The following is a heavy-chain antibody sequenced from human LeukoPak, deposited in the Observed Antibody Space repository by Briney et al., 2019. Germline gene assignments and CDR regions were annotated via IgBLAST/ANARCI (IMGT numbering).Heavy chain of an antibody. Sequence: GGSLRLSCAASGFTFSNYGLGWVRQPPGKGLEWVSSIFPSGGEIHYADSVRGRFTISRDNSKSTLSLQMNSLRAEDTAIYYCATYRQVLLPFESWGQGTLVTVSS. CDR1: GFTFSNYG. J-gene: IGHJ4*02. V-gene: IGHV3-23*01. CDR3: ATYRQVLLPFES. CDR2: IFPSGGEI. D-gene: IGHD2-8*02.